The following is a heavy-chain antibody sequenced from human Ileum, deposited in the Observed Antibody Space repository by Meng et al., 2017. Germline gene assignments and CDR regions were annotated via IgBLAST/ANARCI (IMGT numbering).Heavy chain of an antibody. J-gene: IGHJ4*02. V-gene: IGHV1-2*02. D-gene: IGHD2-8*02. CDR1: GYSFTTYW. CDR3: ARGVVLGTSRCLDS. Sequence: QVQLVHSPPEVKKPGASVKVSCKASGYSFTTYWLHWVRQAPGQGLEWMGYIDPNSGDTNFAQKFQGRVTMTRDTSISTAYMELSNLRSDDTAVYFCARGVVLGTSRCLDSWGQGTLVTVFS. CDR2: IDPNSGDT.